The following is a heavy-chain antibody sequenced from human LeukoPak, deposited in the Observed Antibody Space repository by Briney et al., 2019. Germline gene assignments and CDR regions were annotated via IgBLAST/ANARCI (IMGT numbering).Heavy chain of an antibody. CDR3: ARDGGELWPLDE. V-gene: IGHV3-7*01. Sequence: GRSLRLSCVASGFPFKGYWMTWVRQSPGKGLGWVANIKPDGSETNYLDSVKGRFTISRDNARDSLFLEMNNLRVDDTAVYYCARDGGELWPLDEWGQGILVTVSS. CDR2: IKPDGSET. CDR1: GFPFKGYW. D-gene: IGHD3-10*01. J-gene: IGHJ4*02.